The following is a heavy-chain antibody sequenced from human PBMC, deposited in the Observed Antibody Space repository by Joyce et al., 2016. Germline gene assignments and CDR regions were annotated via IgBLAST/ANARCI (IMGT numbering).Heavy chain of an antibody. CDR2: ISYDSSEK. V-gene: IGHV3-30*18. CDR3: AKGLVVVEDGFDE. Sequence: QVHLVESGGGVVQPGRSLRLSCSASGFTFSTSAMHWVRQAPGKGLEWVSVISYDSSEKYYEDSVRGRFTISRDNSKNTLFLQMNSLRPEDTAVYFCAKGLVVVEDGFDECGQGTMVSVSS. CDR1: GFTFSTSA. D-gene: IGHD3-22*01. J-gene: IGHJ3*01.